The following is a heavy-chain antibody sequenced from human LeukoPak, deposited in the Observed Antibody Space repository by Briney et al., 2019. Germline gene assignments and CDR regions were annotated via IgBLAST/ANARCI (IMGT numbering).Heavy chain of an antibody. CDR1: GFPFSSYA. V-gene: IGHV3-30-3*01. CDR2: ISYDETNK. J-gene: IGHJ3*02. CDR3: ARPYSGFFAAFDI. Sequence: GGSLRLSCAASGFPFSSYAMHCVRQAPGKGLEWVAVISYDETNKYYADSVKGRFTISRDNSRNTLYLQVNSLRTEDTAVYYCARPYSGFFAAFDIWGQGTMVTVSS. D-gene: IGHD3-10*01.